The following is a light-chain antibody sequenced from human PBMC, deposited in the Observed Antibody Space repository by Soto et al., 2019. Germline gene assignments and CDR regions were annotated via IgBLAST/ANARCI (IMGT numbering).Light chain of an antibody. V-gene: IGKV3-15*01. Sequence: EIVMTQSPAALSVSPGEKVTLSCRASQSVSTNLGCYQQKTGQAPRLLIYDASTRATGVPARFSGSGSATEFTLTISSLQSEDFAVYYCQQYNTWPPRYTFGQGTKLEIK. CDR1: QSVSTN. CDR3: QQYNTWPPRYT. CDR2: DAS. J-gene: IGKJ2*01.